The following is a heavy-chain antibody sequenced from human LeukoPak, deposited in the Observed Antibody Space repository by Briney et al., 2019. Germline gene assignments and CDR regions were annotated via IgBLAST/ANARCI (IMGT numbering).Heavy chain of an antibody. D-gene: IGHD6-6*01. J-gene: IGHJ6*03. V-gene: IGHV4-39*07. CDR3: ASDGIAARPKYYYYMDV. CDR1: GGSISSGTYY. CDR2: IYYSGST. Sequence: SETLSLTCTVSGGSISSGTYYWGWIRQPPGKGLEWIGSIYYSGSTYYNPSLKSRVTISVDTSKNQFSLKLSSVTAADTAVYYCASDGIAARPKYYYYMDVWGKGTTVTVSS.